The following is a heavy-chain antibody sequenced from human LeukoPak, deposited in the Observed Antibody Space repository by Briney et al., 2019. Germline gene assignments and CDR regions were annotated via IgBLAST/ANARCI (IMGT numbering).Heavy chain of an antibody. D-gene: IGHD3-10*01. V-gene: IGHV3-21*01. CDR2: ISPVSTYT. Sequence: PGGSLRLSCLGSGFSFNSYTMNWVREAPGKGLEWVSTISPVSTYTWYAESVKGRFTISRDNPKNSLYLQMNSLRAEDTAVYYCVRDVSRGMGMDVWGQGTTVTVSS. CDR1: GFSFNSYT. CDR3: VRDVSRGMGMDV. J-gene: IGHJ6*02.